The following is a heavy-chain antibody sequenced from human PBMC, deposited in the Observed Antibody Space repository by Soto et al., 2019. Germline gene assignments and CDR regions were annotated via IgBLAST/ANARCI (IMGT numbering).Heavy chain of an antibody. CDR2: ISGSGGST. CDR3: AKSGYSSSPYYYYYYMDV. V-gene: IGHV3-23*01. D-gene: IGHD6-6*01. J-gene: IGHJ6*03. CDR1: GFTFSSYA. Sequence: GGSLRLSCAASGFTFSSYAMSWVRQAPGKGLEWVSAISGSGGSTYYADSVKGRFTISRDNSKNTLYLQMNSLRAEDTAVYYCAKSGYSSSPYYYYYYMDVWGKGITVTVSS.